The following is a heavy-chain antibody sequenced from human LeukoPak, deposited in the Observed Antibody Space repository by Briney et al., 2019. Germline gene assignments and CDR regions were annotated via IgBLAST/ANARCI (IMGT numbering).Heavy chain of an antibody. Sequence: GGSLRLSCVASGITFSSYSMKWVRQAPGQGLVWVSYISSFSGTINYADSVKGRFTISRDNAKNSLYLQMNSLRAEDTGVYYCARDLIGAVAGYDYWGQGTLVTVSS. V-gene: IGHV3-48*01. CDR1: GITFSSYS. D-gene: IGHD6-19*01. CDR3: ARDLIGAVAGYDY. CDR2: ISSFSGTI. J-gene: IGHJ4*02.